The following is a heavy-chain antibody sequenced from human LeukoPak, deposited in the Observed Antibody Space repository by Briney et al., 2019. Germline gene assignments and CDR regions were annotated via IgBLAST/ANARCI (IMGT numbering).Heavy chain of an antibody. CDR3: ARSYYYGSGSYGLDY. V-gene: IGHV4-59*01. CDR2: IYYSGST. J-gene: IGHJ4*02. Sequence: SETLSLTCTVSGGSITSYYWSWIRQPPGKGLEWIGYIYYSGSTNYNPSLKSRVTISVDTSKNQFSLKLSSVTAADTAVYYCARSYYYGSGSYGLDYWGQGTLVTVSS. D-gene: IGHD3-10*01. CDR1: GGSITSYY.